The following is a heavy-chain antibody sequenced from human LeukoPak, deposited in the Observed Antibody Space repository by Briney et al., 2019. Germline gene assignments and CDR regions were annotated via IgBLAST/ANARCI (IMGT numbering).Heavy chain of an antibody. J-gene: IGHJ4*02. Sequence: GSLRLSCAASGFTFSSYSMNWVRQPPGKGLEWIGEINHSGSTNYNPSLKSRVTISVDTSKNQFSLKLSSVTAADTAVYYCASRTYGEPPVYYFDYWGQGTLVTVSS. D-gene: IGHD4-17*01. CDR3: ASRTYGEPPVYYFDY. V-gene: IGHV4-34*01. CDR2: INHSGST. CDR1: GFTFSSYS.